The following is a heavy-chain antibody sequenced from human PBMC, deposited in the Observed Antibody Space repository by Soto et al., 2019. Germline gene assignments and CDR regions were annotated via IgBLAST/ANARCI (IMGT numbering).Heavy chain of an antibody. CDR1: GGASSGYY. D-gene: IGHD3-22*01. Sequence: LSLTCAVYGGASSGYYWSWIRQPPGKGQEWIGEITHSGSTNYNASLTSRVTTSVDTSKTQFSLKLSSVTAADTAVYYCAPTSRYYDSSGYSFGYWGQRTLVTVSS. CDR2: ITHSGST. J-gene: IGHJ4*02. V-gene: IGHV4-34*01. CDR3: APTSRYYDSSGYSFGY.